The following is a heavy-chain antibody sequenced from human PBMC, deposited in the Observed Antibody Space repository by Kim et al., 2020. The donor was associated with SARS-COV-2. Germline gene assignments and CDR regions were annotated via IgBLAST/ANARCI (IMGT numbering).Heavy chain of an antibody. D-gene: IGHD4-17*01. V-gene: IGHV4-30-2*04. J-gene: IGHJ4*02. Sequence: YYNPSLKSRVTISVDTSKNQFSLKLSSVTAADTAVYYCATQTTVVTLADYWGQGTLVTVSS. CDR3: ATQTTVVTLADY.